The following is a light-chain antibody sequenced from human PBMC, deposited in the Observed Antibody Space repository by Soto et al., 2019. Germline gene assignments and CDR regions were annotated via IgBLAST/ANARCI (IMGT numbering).Light chain of an antibody. CDR2: AAS. CDR3: QQSSGRPM. J-gene: IGKJ1*01. Sequence: DIQMTQSPSSLSASVGDRVTITCRASHNIDIYIGWYQQKAGKAPKLLIYAASSLQSGVPSRFSGSGSGTDFTLTISSLQPEYFATCYCQQSSGRPMFGQGTKVEMK. V-gene: IGKV1-39*01. CDR1: HNIDIY.